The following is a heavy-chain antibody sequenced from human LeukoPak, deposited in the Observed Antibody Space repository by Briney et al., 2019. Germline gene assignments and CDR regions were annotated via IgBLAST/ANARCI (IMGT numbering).Heavy chain of an antibody. CDR1: GGSITTSYYY. CDR2: IYCDGRT. D-gene: IGHD3-9*01. Sequence: SETLSLTCTVSGGSITTSYYYWGWIRQPPGKGPEWIGSIYCDGRTYYNSSLKSRVTISVDTSKNQFSLKLSSVTAADTVVYYCARQSDILTGYYTQSWFDPWGQGTLVTVSS. V-gene: IGHV4-39*01. J-gene: IGHJ5*02. CDR3: ARQSDILTGYYTQSWFDP.